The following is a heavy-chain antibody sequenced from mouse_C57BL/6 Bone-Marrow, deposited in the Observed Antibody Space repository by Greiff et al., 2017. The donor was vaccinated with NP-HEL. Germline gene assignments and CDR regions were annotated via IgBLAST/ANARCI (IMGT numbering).Heavy chain of an antibody. CDR3: GRRGVGRAY. J-gene: IGHJ3*01. V-gene: IGHV1-64*01. D-gene: IGHD4-1*01. CDR1: GYTFTSYW. CDR2: IHPNSGST. Sequence: QVQLQQPGAELVKPGASVKLSCKASGYTFTSYWMHWVKQRPGQGLEWIGMIHPNSGSTNYNEKFKSKATLTVDTSSSTSYMQLSRLTSEDAAVYYCGRRGVGRAYGGQGTLVTVSA.